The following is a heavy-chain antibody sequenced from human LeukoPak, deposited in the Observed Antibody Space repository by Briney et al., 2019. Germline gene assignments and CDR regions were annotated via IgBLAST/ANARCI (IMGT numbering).Heavy chain of an antibody. CDR3: AKFGRIAAAGTGGNY. J-gene: IGHJ4*02. CDR2: ISGSGGSI. CDR1: GFTFSSYA. D-gene: IGHD6-13*01. V-gene: IGHV3-23*01. Sequence: GGSLRLSCAASGFTFSSYAMSWVRQAPGKGLEWVSAISGSGGSIYYAGSVKGRFTISRDNSKNTLYLQMNSLRAEDTAAYYCAKFGRIAAAGTGGNYWGQGTLVTVSS.